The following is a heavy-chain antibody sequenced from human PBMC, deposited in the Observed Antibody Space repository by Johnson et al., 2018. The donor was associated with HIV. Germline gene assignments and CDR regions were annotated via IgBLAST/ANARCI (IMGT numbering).Heavy chain of an antibody. Sequence: VQLVESGGGLVQHGRSLRLSCAPSGFTFDDYAMHWVRHAPGRGLAWVLGISWNSDNIAYADSVRGRLTITRDNAKNSLHLQMNSLRAEDTAFYYCAKARVRYSSDVDALDIWGQGTMVTVSS. D-gene: IGHD6-19*01. CDR1: GFTFDDYA. CDR2: ISWNSDNI. CDR3: AKARVRYSSDVDALDI. J-gene: IGHJ3*02. V-gene: IGHV3-9*01.